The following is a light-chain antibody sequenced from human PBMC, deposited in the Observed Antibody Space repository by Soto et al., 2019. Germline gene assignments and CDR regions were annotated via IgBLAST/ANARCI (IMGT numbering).Light chain of an antibody. Sequence: QSVLTQPASVSGSPGQSITISCTGTSSDVGGYNYVSWYQRHPGKAPKLMIYDVSNRPSGVSNRFSGSKSGNTASLTISGLQAEDEADYYCSSYTSSSTLWVFGGGTKVTVL. CDR1: SSDVGGYNY. CDR2: DVS. V-gene: IGLV2-14*01. CDR3: SSYTSSSTLWV. J-gene: IGLJ3*02.